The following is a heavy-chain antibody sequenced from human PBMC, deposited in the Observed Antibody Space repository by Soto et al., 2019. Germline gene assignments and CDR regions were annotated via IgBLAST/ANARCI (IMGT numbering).Heavy chain of an antibody. CDR1: AASFSKYY. J-gene: IGHJ4*02. V-gene: IGHV4-59*01. CDR2: IYFNGNT. CDR3: AVPEAGDFHY. Sequence: PSETLSLTCTVSAASFSKYYWNWIRQPPGKGLEWIGYIYFNGNTNYNPSLKRRVTISIDTSKKQISLNLTSVTDADTAVYYCAVPEAGDFHYWGQGALVTVSS. D-gene: IGHD6-13*01.